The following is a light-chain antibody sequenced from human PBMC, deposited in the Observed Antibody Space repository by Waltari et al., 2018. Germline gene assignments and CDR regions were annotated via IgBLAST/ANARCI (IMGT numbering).Light chain of an antibody. Sequence: DIVMTQSPDSLAVSLGARAPIDCKSNQTVLYSSNNKDYLAWYQQKPGQPPKLVFYWASTRESGVPDRFSASGSGTDFTLTISSLQAEDVAVYYCQQYYSSPYTFGQGTKLEIK. CDR2: WAS. CDR1: QTVLYSSNNKDY. J-gene: IGKJ2*01. V-gene: IGKV4-1*01. CDR3: QQYYSSPYT.